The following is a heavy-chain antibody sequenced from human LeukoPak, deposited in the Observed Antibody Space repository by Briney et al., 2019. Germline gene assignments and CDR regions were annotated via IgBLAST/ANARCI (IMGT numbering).Heavy chain of an antibody. Sequence: GGSLRLSCAASGFTFSSYAMHWVRQAPGKGLEWVAVISYDGSNKYYADSVKGRFTISRDNSKNTLYLQMNSLRAEDTAVYYCARDWGPRDYRYFDYWDQGTLVTVSS. CDR1: GFTFSSYA. CDR2: ISYDGSNK. V-gene: IGHV3-30*04. D-gene: IGHD3-16*01. CDR3: ARDWGPRDYRYFDY. J-gene: IGHJ4*02.